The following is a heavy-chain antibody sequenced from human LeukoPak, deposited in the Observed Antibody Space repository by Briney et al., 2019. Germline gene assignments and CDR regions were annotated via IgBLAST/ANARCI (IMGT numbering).Heavy chain of an antibody. Sequence: GGSLRLSCATSGFTFSSYAMSWVRQAPGKGLEWVGFIRSKAYGGTTENAASVKGRFTISRDDSKSIAYLQMNSLKTEDTAVYYCAREYDYGDNSGPVDYWGQGTLVTVSS. D-gene: IGHD4-23*01. CDR2: IRSKAYGGTT. CDR3: AREYDYGDNSGPVDY. J-gene: IGHJ4*02. CDR1: GFTFSSYA. V-gene: IGHV3-49*04.